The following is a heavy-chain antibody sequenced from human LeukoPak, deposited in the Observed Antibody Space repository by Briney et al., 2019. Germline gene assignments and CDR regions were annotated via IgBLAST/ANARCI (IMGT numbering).Heavy chain of an antibody. J-gene: IGHJ6*02. Sequence: ASVKVSCKASGYTFTGYYMHWVRQAPGQGLEWMGWINPNSGGTNYAQKFQGRVTMTRDTSISTAYMELSRLRSDDTAVYYCARADTYDFWSGSYYYYGMDVWGQGTTVTVSS. V-gene: IGHV1-2*02. CDR2: INPNSGGT. D-gene: IGHD3-3*01. CDR1: GYTFTGYY. CDR3: ARADTYDFWSGSYYYYGMDV.